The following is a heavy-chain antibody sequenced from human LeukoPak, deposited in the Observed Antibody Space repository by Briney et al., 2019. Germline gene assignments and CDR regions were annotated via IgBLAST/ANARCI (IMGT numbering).Heavy chain of an antibody. D-gene: IGHD5-18*01. CDR2: ISGSDGST. V-gene: IGHV3-23*01. CDR1: GFTFRSYA. J-gene: IGHJ4*02. Sequence: GGSLRLSCAASGFTFRSYAMNWVRQAPGKGLEWVSAISGSDGSTYYADSVKGRFTISRDNSKNTLYLQMNSLRADDTAVYYCAKDNGGGYSYGFFDYWGQGSLVTVSS. CDR3: AKDNGGGYSYGFFDY.